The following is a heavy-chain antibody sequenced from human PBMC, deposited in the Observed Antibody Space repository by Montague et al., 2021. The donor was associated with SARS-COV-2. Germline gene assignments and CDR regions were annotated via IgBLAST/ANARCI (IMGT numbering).Heavy chain of an antibody. CDR2: IKTKTDGGTT. CDR3: TTGRYCRGGSCYLFNC. D-gene: IGHD2-15*01. V-gene: IGHV3-15*01. Sequence: SLRLSCAASGFTFSNAWMIWVRQAPGKGLERVGRIKTKTDGGTTDYAAPVKGRFTISRDDSKTTLYLQMNSLKTEDTAVYYCTTGRYCRGGSCYLFNCWGQGTLVTVSS. J-gene: IGHJ4*02. CDR1: GFTFSNAW.